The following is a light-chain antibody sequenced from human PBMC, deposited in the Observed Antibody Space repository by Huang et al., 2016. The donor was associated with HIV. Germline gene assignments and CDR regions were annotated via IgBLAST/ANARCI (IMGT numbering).Light chain of an antibody. CDR2: LGS. Sequence: DIVMTQSPLSLPVTPGEPASISCTSSQSLLNRDGYNCLAWYVQKPGQAPQLLIYLGSDRASGVPDRFSGSGSGTDFTLKISRVEAEDVGVYYCMQTLQTPITFGQGTRLEIK. CDR1: QSLLNRDGYNC. V-gene: IGKV2-28*01. CDR3: MQTLQTPIT. J-gene: IGKJ5*01.